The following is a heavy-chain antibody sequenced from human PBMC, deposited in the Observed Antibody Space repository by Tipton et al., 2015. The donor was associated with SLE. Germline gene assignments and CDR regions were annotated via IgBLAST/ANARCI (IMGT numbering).Heavy chain of an antibody. V-gene: IGHV4-59*11. J-gene: IGHJ4*02. Sequence: TLSLTCTVSGGSISSHYWSWIRQPPGKGLEWIGYIYYSGSTNYNPSLKSRVTISVDTSKNQFSLKLSSVTAADTAVYYCARVYGDHEDYFDYWGQRTLVTVSP. CDR3: ARVYGDHEDYFDY. D-gene: IGHD4-17*01. CDR2: IYYSGST. CDR1: GGSISSHY.